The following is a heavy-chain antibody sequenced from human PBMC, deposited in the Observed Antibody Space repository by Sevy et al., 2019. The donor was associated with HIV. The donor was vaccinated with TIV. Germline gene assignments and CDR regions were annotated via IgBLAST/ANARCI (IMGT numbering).Heavy chain of an antibody. Sequence: SETLSLTCSVSGGSISSGDYYWNWIRQPAGQGLQWIGRIYTTGITNYNPSLKSRVTISLDGSKNQLALKLTNVTAADTAVYYCARDRWETYRDLSSYGSNWFDPWGQGTLVTVSS. D-gene: IGHD3-16*02. CDR3: ARDRWETYRDLSSYGSNWFDP. CDR1: GGSISSGDYY. V-gene: IGHV4-61*02. CDR2: IYTTGIT. J-gene: IGHJ5*02.